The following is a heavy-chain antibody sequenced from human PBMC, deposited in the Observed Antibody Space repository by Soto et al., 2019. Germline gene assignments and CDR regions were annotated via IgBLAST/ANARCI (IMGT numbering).Heavy chain of an antibody. Sequence: PGGSLRLSCAASGFTFSSYEMNWVRQAPGKGLEWVSYISSSGSTIYYADSVKGRFTISRDNAKNSLYLQMNSLRAEDTAVYYCAREPYYYDSSGYSAYFDYWGQGTPVTVSS. J-gene: IGHJ4*02. D-gene: IGHD3-22*01. CDR2: ISSSGSTI. CDR1: GFTFSSYE. CDR3: AREPYYYDSSGYSAYFDY. V-gene: IGHV3-48*03.